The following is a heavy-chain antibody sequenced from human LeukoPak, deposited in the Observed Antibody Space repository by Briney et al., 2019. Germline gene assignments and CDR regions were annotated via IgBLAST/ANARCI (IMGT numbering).Heavy chain of an antibody. V-gene: IGHV1-18*01. J-gene: IGHJ4*02. D-gene: IGHD2-2*01. Sequence: ASVKVSCKASGYTFTSYGISWVRQAPGQGLEWMGWISAYNGNTNYAQKLQGRVTKTTDTSTSTAYMELRSLRSDDTAVYYCARGPVVVPAAKGGYSGYVYFDYWGQGTLVTVSS. CDR1: GYTFTSYG. CDR2: ISAYNGNT. CDR3: ARGPVVVPAAKGGYSGYVYFDY.